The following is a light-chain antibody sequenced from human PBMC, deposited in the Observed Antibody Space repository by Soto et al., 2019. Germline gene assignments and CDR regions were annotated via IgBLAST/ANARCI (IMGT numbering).Light chain of an antibody. CDR2: LDSDGSH. V-gene: IGLV4-69*01. Sequence: QSVLTQSPSASASLGASVKLTCTLSSGHSNYAIAWHQQQPEKGPRYLMKLDSDGSHRKGDVIPDRFSGSSSGTERYLIISIRQSEDEADYYCQTWGTGNVVFGGGTKLTVL. J-gene: IGLJ2*01. CDR1: SGHSNYA. CDR3: QTWGTGNVV.